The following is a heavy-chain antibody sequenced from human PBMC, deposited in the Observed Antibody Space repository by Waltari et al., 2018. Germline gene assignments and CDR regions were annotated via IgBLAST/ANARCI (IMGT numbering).Heavy chain of an antibody. V-gene: IGHV1-2*06. D-gene: IGHD2-15*01. Sequence: QVQLVQSGAEVKKPGASVKVSCKASGYTFTGYYMHWVRPAPGQGLEWMGRINPNSGGTNYAQKFQGRVTMTRDTSISTAYMELSRLRSDDTAVYYCARSGYCSGGSCSNWFDPWGQGTLVTVSS. CDR1: GYTFTGYY. CDR3: ARSGYCSGGSCSNWFDP. J-gene: IGHJ5*02. CDR2: INPNSGGT.